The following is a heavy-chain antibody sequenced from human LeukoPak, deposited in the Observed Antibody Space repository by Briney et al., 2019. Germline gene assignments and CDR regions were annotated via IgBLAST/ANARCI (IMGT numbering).Heavy chain of an antibody. V-gene: IGHV3-66*01. CDR2: IYSSGRT. CDR1: EFTVGSNY. Sequence: PGGSLRLSCAASEFTVGSNYMSWVRQTPGTGLEWVSVIYSSGRTYYADSVKGRFTISRDNSKNTLYLQMNSLRAEDTAVYYCARESNSGYYLSQWGQGTLVTVSS. CDR3: ARESNSGYYLSQ. J-gene: IGHJ4*02. D-gene: IGHD3-22*01.